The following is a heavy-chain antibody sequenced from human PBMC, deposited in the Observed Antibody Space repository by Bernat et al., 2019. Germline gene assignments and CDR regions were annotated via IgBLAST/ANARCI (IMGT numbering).Heavy chain of an antibody. CDR1: GFTFRSYG. CDR2: IWYGGSNK. CDR3: ARDRDFYGAGSTYTMDV. J-gene: IGHJ6*02. V-gene: IGHV3-33*01. D-gene: IGHD3-10*01. Sequence: QVQLVESGGGVVQPGRSLRLSCAASGFTFRSYGIHWVRQGPGKGLEWVAVIWYGGSNKYYRDSVKGRFTLSRDNSKNAVYLQMNSLRPEDTAIYYCARDRDFYGAGSTYTMDVWGQGTTVTVSS.